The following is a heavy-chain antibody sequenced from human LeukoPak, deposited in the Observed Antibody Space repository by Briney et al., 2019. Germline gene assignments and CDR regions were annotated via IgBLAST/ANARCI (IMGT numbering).Heavy chain of an antibody. CDR1: GGSISTYY. V-gene: IGHV4-59*01. CDR2: IYYSGST. CDR3: ARDKGTSYLSSFDY. Sequence: PSETLSLTCTVSGGSISTYYWSWIRQPPEKGLEWIGYIYYSGSTNYNPSLKSRVTISVDTSKNQFSLSLSSVTAADTAVYYCARDKGTSYLSSFDYWGQGTLVTVSS. D-gene: IGHD6-6*01. J-gene: IGHJ4*02.